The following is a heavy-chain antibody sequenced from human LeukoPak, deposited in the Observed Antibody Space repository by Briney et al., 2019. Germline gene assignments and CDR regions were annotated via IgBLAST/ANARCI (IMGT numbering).Heavy chain of an antibody. J-gene: IGHJ3*02. D-gene: IGHD5-12*01. CDR3: ARLSWLRHAFDI. V-gene: IGHV1-46*01. CDR2: INPSGGST. Sequence: ASVKVSCKASGYTFTSYFMHWVRQAPGQGLEWMGIINPSGGSTTYAQKFQGRVTMTRDTSISTAYMELSRLRSDDTAVYYCARLSWLRHAFDIWGQGTMVTVSS. CDR1: GYTFTSYF.